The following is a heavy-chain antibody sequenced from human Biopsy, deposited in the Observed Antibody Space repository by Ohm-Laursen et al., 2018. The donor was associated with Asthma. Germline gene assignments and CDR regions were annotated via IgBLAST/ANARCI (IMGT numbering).Heavy chain of an antibody. Sequence: SSLRLSCAASGFTFRSYAMHWVRQAPGKGLEWVAVGGSYYDGGLKYYADSVNGRFTVSRDDSKNTLYLQMNSLRPDDTAVYYCARDVMEWYLPAFDFWGQETLVTVSS. CDR2: GGSYYDGGLK. CDR1: GFTFRSYA. D-gene: IGHD3-3*01. CDR3: ARDVMEWYLPAFDF. V-gene: IGHV3-30-3*01. J-gene: IGHJ4*02.